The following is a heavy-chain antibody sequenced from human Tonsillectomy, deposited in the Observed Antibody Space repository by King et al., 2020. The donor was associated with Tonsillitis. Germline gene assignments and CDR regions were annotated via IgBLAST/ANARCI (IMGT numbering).Heavy chain of an antibody. J-gene: IGHJ3*02. D-gene: IGHD2-2*01. CDR1: GGSISSSSYF. Sequence: VQLQESGPGLVKPSETLSLTCKVSGGSISSSSYFWDWIRQPPGKGLEWIGSIYYSGSTYYNPSLKSRVTKSVDTSKNQFSLKLSSVTAADTAVYYCARRATGIVVVPATRDAFDIWGQGTMVTVSS. V-gene: IGHV4-39*01. CDR3: ARRATGIVVVPATRDAFDI. CDR2: IYYSGST.